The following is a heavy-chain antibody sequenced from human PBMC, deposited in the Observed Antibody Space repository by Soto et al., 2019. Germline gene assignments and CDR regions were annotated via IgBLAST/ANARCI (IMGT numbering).Heavy chain of an antibody. Sequence: ASVKVSCKASGYTFTGYYIHWVRQAPGQGLEWMGWINPNSGGTSYAQKFQGWVTMTRDTSISTAYMELSRLRSDDTAVYYCARGGWSNYYGMDVWGQGTTVTVSS. V-gene: IGHV1-2*04. CDR2: INPNSGGT. J-gene: IGHJ6*02. CDR1: GYTFTGYY. D-gene: IGHD6-19*01. CDR3: ARGGWSNYYGMDV.